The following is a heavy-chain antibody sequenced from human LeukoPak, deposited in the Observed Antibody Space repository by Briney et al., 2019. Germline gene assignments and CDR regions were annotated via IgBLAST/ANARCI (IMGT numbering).Heavy chain of an antibody. Sequence: ASVTVSCKASGYTFTGYYMHWVRQAPGQGLEWMGGINPNSGGTNYAQKFQGRVTMTRDTSISTAYMELSRLRSGDTAVYYCARDLGSTHYYDSSGPFDIWGQGTMATVSS. CDR1: GYTFTGYY. V-gene: IGHV1-2*02. CDR3: ARDLGSTHYYDSSGPFDI. CDR2: INPNSGGT. J-gene: IGHJ3*02. D-gene: IGHD3-22*01.